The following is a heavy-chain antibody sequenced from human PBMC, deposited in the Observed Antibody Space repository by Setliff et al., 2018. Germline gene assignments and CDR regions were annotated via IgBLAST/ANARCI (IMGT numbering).Heavy chain of an antibody. Sequence: PSETLSLTCTVSGGSLSSHYWSWIRQPPGKGLEWIGYVFYSGITNYNPSLKSRVTISVDTSKNQVSLRLNSVTAADTAVYYCARTGTYRYFDYWGRGTQVTVS. V-gene: IGHV4-59*11. CDR2: VFYSGIT. J-gene: IGHJ4*02. CDR1: GGSLSSHY. CDR3: ARTGTYRYFDY. D-gene: IGHD1-1*01.